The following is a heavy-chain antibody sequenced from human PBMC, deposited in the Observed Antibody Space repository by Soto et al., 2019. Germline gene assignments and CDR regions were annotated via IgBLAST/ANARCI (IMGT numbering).Heavy chain of an antibody. Sequence: LXLSCAASGFTFSIYGMHWVRQAPGKGLEWVAVISYDGSNKYYADSVKGRFTISRDNSKNTLYLQMNSLRAEDTAVYYCAKESTMIVAIDYWGQGTLVTVSS. V-gene: IGHV3-30*18. D-gene: IGHD3-22*01. CDR2: ISYDGSNK. CDR1: GFTFSIYG. J-gene: IGHJ4*02. CDR3: AKESTMIVAIDY.